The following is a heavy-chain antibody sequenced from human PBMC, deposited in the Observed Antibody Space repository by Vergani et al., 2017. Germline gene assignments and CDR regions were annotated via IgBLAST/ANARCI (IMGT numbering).Heavy chain of an antibody. CDR2: IDHTGRP. CDR3: ARVNTETNGHLYYCDYMDV. V-gene: IGHV4-34*01. Sequence: QVQLQQWGGGLLKPSETLSLTCVVNGGSFTSYHWTWIRQSPGEGLEWVGDIDHTGRPDYNPSLKSRLTMSVDKSRNQFSLTLNSVTATDTAIYFCARVNTETNGHLYYCDYMDVLGQGTAVTVS. D-gene: IGHD4-11*01. J-gene: IGHJ6*03. CDR1: GGSFTSYH.